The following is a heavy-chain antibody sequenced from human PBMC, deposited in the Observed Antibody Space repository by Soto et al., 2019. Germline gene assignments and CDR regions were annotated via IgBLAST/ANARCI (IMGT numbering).Heavy chain of an antibody. V-gene: IGHV1-69*13. Sequence: SVKVSCKASGGTFSSYAISWVRQAPGQGLEWMGGIIPIFGTANYAQKFQGRVTITADESTSTAYMELSSLRSEDTAVYYCARGKSPNYDFWSGPQNYGMDVWGQGTTVTVSS. CDR3: ARGKSPNYDFWSGPQNYGMDV. D-gene: IGHD3-3*01. CDR1: GGTFSSYA. J-gene: IGHJ6*02. CDR2: IIPIFGTA.